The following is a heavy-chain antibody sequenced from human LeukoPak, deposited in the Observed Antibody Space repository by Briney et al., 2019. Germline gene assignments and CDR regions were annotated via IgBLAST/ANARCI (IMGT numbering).Heavy chain of an antibody. CDR3: ARGWAD. V-gene: IGHV4-4*09. CDR1: GASISSYY. J-gene: IGHJ4*02. Sequence: SETLSLTCTVSGASISSYYWSWIRQPPGRGLEWIGYIYTSETTNFNPALRSRVTISIDTSKNQVSLRLSSVTAADTAVYYCARGWADWGQGTLVTVSS. D-gene: IGHD6-19*01. CDR2: IYTSETT.